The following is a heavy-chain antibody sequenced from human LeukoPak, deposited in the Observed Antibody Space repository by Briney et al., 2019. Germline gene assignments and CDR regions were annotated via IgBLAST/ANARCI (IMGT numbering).Heavy chain of an antibody. J-gene: IGHJ4*02. CDR3: ARYGDSFDY. V-gene: IGHV4-38-2*02. CDR2: MYHSGST. Sequence: NPSETLSLTCSVSNYSISSGYYWGWIRQPPGKGLEWIASMYHSGSTYYNPALKSRVTISVDTSKNQFSLKLSSVAAADTAVYYCARYGDSFDYWGQGILVTVSS. D-gene: IGHD4-17*01. CDR1: NYSISSGYY.